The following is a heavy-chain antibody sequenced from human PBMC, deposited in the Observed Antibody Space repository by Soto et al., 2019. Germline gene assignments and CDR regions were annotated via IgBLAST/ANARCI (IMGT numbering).Heavy chain of an antibody. J-gene: IGHJ3*02. V-gene: IGHV3-49*03. CDR3: TRVRYRSSREDAFDI. CDR2: IRSKAYGGTT. CDR1: GFTFGDYA. D-gene: IGHD6-13*01. Sequence: PGGSLRLSCTASGFTFGDYAMSWFRQAPGKGLEWVGFIRSKAYGGTTEYAASVKGRFTISRDDSKSIAYLQMNSLKTEDTAVYYCTRVRYRSSREDAFDIWGQGTMVTVS.